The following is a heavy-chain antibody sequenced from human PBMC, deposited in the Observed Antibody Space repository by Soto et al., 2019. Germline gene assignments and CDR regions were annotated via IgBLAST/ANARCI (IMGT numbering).Heavy chain of an antibody. CDR1: GFTFSSYA. V-gene: IGHV3-23*01. CDR3: AKKDIVVVVAATPYSY. Sequence: GGSLRLSCAASGFTFSSYAMSWVRQAPGKGLEWVSAISGSGGSTYYADSVKGRFTISRDNSKNTLYLQMNSLRAEDTAVYYCAKKDIVVVVAATPYSYWGQGTLVTVSS. CDR2: ISGSGGST. J-gene: IGHJ4*02. D-gene: IGHD2-15*01.